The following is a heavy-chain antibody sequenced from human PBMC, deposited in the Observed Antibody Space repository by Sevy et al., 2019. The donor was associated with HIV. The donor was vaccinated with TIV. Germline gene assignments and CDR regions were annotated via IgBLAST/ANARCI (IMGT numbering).Heavy chain of an antibody. CDR3: ARVGKERTGYCSGGSCYSSLGYFDY. J-gene: IGHJ4*02. CDR1: GGSISSYY. CDR2: IYYSGST. D-gene: IGHD2-15*01. Sequence: SETLSLTCTVSGGSISSYYWSWIRQPPGKGVEWIGYIYYSGSTNYNPPLKSRVTISVDTSKNQFSLKLSSVTAADTAVYYCARVGKERTGYCSGGSCYSSLGYFDYWGQGTLVTVSS. V-gene: IGHV4-59*01.